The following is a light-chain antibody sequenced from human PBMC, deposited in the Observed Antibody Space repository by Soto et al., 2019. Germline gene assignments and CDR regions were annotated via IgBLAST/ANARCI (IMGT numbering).Light chain of an antibody. J-gene: IGKJ2*01. CDR1: QSVSSN. CDR3: QHRKT. CDR2: GAS. Sequence: EIVMTQSPATLSVSPGERATLSCRASQSVSSNLAWYQQKPGQAPRLLIYGASTRATGIPARFSGSGSGTAFTLTISSLHSEDFAVYYCQHRKTFGQGTKLEIK. V-gene: IGKV3-15*01.